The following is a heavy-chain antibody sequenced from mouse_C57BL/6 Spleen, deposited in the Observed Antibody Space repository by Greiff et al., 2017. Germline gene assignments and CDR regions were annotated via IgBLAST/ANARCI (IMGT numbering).Heavy chain of an antibody. Sequence: VQLQQPGAELVKPGASVKMSCKASGYTFTSYWITWVKQRPGQGLEWIGDIYPGSGSTNYNEKFKSKATLTVDPSSSTAYMQLSSLTSEDSAVYYCARSRNDGWLAYWGQGTLVTVSA. V-gene: IGHV1-55*01. CDR3: ARSRNDGWLAY. CDR2: IYPGSGST. CDR1: GYTFTSYW. J-gene: IGHJ3*01. D-gene: IGHD2-3*01.